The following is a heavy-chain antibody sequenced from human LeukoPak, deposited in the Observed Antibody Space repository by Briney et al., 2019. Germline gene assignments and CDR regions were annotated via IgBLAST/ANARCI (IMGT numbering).Heavy chain of an antibody. CDR1: GFTFSIYA. CDR3: ARHYCSGGSCYYVEIYYYYMDV. Sequence: GGSLRLSCAASGFTFSIYAMSWVRQAPGKGLEWVSAISGSGGSTYYADSVKGRFTISRDNSKHSLYLQMNSLRAEDTAVYYCARHYCSGGSCYYVEIYYYYMDVWGKGTTVIVSS. J-gene: IGHJ6*03. D-gene: IGHD2-15*01. V-gene: IGHV3-23*01. CDR2: ISGSGGST.